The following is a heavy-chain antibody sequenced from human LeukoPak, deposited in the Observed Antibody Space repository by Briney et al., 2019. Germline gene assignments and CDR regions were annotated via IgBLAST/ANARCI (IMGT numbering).Heavy chain of an antibody. J-gene: IGHJ4*02. CDR1: GGSFSGYY. V-gene: IGHV4-34*01. Sequence: SETLSLTCAVYGGSFSGYYWSWIRQPPGKGLEWIGEINHSGSTNYNPSLKSRVTISVDTSKDQFSLKLSSVTAADTAVYYCARGRGTQDYWGQGTLVTVSS. CDR3: ARGRGTQDY. CDR2: INHSGST. D-gene: IGHD1-26*01.